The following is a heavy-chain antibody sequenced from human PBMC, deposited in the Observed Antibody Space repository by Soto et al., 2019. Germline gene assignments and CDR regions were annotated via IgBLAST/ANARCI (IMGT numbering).Heavy chain of an antibody. D-gene: IGHD6-13*01. CDR3: ARDHGGSTWFVGIYYYFGVDV. V-gene: IGHV3-48*02. CDR1: GFTLSSYN. J-gene: IGHJ6*02. CDR2: ISGRSDTI. Sequence: EVQLVESGGGLVQPGGSLRLSCAASGFTLSSYNMNWVRQAPGKGLEWVSYISGRSDTIYYADSVKGRFTISRDNAKNSVYLQMESLRDEDTAVYYCARDHGGSTWFVGIYYYFGVDVWGQGTTVTVSS.